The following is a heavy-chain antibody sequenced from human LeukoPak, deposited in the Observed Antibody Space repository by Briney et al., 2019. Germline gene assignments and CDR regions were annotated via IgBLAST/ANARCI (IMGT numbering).Heavy chain of an antibody. CDR1: GFSLSRYA. J-gene: IGHJ4*02. CDR2: ISDSGGST. D-gene: IGHD6-13*01. V-gene: IGHV3-23*01. Sequence: GGSLRLSCAVSGFSLSRYAMSWVRKAPGKGLEWVSAISDSGGSTYYADSVKGRFTISRDNSRKTLYLQMNTLRAEDTAVYYCAKCRGSSWSDYFDYWGQGTLVTVSS. CDR3: AKCRGSSWSDYFDY.